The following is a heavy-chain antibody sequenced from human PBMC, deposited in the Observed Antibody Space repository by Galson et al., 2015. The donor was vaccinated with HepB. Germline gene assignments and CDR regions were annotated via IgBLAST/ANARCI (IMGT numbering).Heavy chain of an antibody. D-gene: IGHD4-23*01. J-gene: IGHJ4*02. Sequence: SLRLSCATSGFNFNSYFIHWVRQAPGKGLEWVAAISHDGKKEYYADSLKGRLTIARDNSQRTIYLQMSNVRVEDTAVYYCARVGKSTTVVPVFDFWGQGTLATVSS. CDR3: ARVGKSTTVVPVFDF. CDR2: ISHDGKKE. V-gene: IGHV3-30*04. CDR1: GFNFNSYF.